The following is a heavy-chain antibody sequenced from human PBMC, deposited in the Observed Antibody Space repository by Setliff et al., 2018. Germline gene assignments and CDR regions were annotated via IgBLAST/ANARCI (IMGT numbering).Heavy chain of an antibody. CDR1: GYTLSNSI. D-gene: IGHD3-22*01. J-gene: IGHJ4*02. CDR2: ISAYNGKT. CDR3: ARINFYVSSGYYYAPDY. V-gene: IGHV1-18*01. Sequence: ASVKVSCKASGYTLSNSILSWVRQAPGQGLEWMGWISAYNGKTYFAQKFQDRITVTTDTSTTIAYMELRSLRADDTAVYYCARINFYVSSGYYYAPDYWGQGTLVTVSS.